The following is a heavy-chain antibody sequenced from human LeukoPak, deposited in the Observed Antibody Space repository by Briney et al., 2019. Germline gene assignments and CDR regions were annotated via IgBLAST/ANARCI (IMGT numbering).Heavy chain of an antibody. CDR3: AREAYCSGGSCYEGALR. Sequence: ASVKVSCKASGYTFTGYYMHWVRQAPGQGLEWMGWINPNSGGTNYAQKFQGRVTMTRDTSISTAYMELSRLRSDDTAVYYCAREAYCSGGSCYEGALRWGQGTLVTVSS. J-gene: IGHJ4*02. CDR2: INPNSGGT. V-gene: IGHV1-2*02. CDR1: GYTFTGYY. D-gene: IGHD2-15*01.